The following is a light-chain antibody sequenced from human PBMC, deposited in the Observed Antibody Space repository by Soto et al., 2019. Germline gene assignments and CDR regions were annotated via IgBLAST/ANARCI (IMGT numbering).Light chain of an antibody. CDR3: QQANSFLFT. Sequence: DIQMTQSPSSVSASVGDRVTITCRASQGISSWLAWYQQKSGKPPKLLIYAASRLQIGVPSRFSGSGSGTDFTLNINSLQPEDVATYYSQQANSFLFTVGPGTKVDIK. J-gene: IGKJ3*01. CDR1: QGISSW. V-gene: IGKV1-12*01. CDR2: AAS.